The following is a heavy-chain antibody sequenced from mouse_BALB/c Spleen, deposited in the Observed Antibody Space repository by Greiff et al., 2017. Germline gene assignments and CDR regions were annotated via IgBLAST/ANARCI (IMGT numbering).Heavy chain of an antibody. CDR1: GFSLTSYG. J-gene: IGHJ3*01. D-gene: IGHD2-4*01. Sequence: VQLQQSGPGLVQPSQSLSITCTVSGFSLTSYGVHWVRQSPGKGLEWLGVIWSGGSTDYNAAFISRLSISKDNSKSQVFFKMNSLQADDTAIYYCAILYYDYDGFAYWGQGTLVTVSA. CDR2: IWSGGST. V-gene: IGHV2-4-1*01. CDR3: AILYYDYDGFAY.